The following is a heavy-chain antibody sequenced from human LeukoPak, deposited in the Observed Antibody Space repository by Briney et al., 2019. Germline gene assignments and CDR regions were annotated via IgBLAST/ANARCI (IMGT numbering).Heavy chain of an antibody. CDR1: GYSFTGYY. D-gene: IGHD3-10*01. V-gene: IGHV1-2*02. CDR3: ARGLLWFGDLLYAGDIDY. Sequence: ASVKVSCKASGYSFTGYYMHWVRQAPGQGLEWMGWINPDSGATNSAQKFKGRVTMTRNTSINTAYMELSSLRSEDTAVYYCARGLLWFGDLLYAGDIDYWGQGTLVTVSS. CDR2: INPDSGAT. J-gene: IGHJ4*02.